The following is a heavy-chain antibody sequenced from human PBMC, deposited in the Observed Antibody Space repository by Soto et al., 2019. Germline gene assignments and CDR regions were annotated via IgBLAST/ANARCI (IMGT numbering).Heavy chain of an antibody. Sequence: QLQLQESGPGLVKPSETLSLTCTVSGDSISSSSYHWVWIRQPPGKGLEWVGSMYHRGNTYHNPSLKSRVTVSVDTSKNQFSLNLRSVTAADTAVYYCARHRGATGPNYWGQGTLVTVAS. V-gene: IGHV4-39*01. CDR1: GDSISSSSYH. CDR2: MYHRGNT. CDR3: ARHRGATGPNY. J-gene: IGHJ4*02. D-gene: IGHD1-26*01.